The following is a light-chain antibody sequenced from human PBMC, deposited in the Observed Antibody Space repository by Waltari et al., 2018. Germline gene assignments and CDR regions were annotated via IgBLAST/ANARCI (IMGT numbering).Light chain of an antibody. V-gene: IGKV3-20*01. Sequence: EIVLTQSPGTLSLPPGERATLSCRASQRVSSSYLAWFQQKPGQAPRLLIYGASNRATGIPDSFSGSGSGTDFTLTINRLEPEDFAVYFCQQYGTSPWTFGQGTKVEIK. CDR3: QQYGTSPWT. J-gene: IGKJ1*01. CDR2: GAS. CDR1: QRVSSSY.